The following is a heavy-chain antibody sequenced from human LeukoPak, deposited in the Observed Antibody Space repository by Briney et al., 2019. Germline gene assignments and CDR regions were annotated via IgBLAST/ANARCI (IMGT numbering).Heavy chain of an antibody. CDR3: SRGEVFSGDH. J-gene: IGHJ4*02. V-gene: IGHV3-7*04. CDR2: IHPDGNDK. CDR1: GFTLRMFW. Sequence: PGGSLRLSYAVSGFTLRMFWMRCVRQAPGRGLEWVANIHPDGNDKYHVESVKGRFTISRDNPKNLLFLQMNGLRVDDTAVYYCSRGEVFSGDHWGQGPLVTVPS.